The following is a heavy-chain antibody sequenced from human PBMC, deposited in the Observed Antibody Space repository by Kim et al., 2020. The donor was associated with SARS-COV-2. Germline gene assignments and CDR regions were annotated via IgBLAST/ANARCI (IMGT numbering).Heavy chain of an antibody. V-gene: IGHV3-7*03. CDR1: GINFSGFW. CDR3: ATTGSGWGFDI. CDR2: IKEDGSQK. J-gene: IGHJ4*02. Sequence: GGSLRLSCAGSGINFSGFWMTWVRQVPGKGLEWLANIKEDGSQKNYADSVTGRFNISRDDSKNSVYLEMNYLRGDDTGIYYCATTGSGWGFDIRGQGNLVTVSS. D-gene: IGHD6-19*01.